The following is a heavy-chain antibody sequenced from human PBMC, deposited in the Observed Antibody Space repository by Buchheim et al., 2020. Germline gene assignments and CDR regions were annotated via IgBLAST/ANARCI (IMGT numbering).Heavy chain of an antibody. CDR3: ASQDYYYDSSGRDYYYGMDV. CDR1: GFTFSSYS. CDR2: ISSSSTI. D-gene: IGHD3-22*01. Sequence: EVQLVESGGGLVQPGGSLRLSCAASGFTFSSYSMNWVRQAPGKGLEWVSYISSSSTIYYADSVKGRFTISRDNAKNSLYLQMNSLRAEDTAVYYCASQDYYYDSSGRDYYYGMDVWGQGTT. V-gene: IGHV3-48*04. J-gene: IGHJ6*02.